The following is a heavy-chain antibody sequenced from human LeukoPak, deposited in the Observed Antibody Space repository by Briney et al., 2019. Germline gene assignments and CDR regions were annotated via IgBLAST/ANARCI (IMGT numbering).Heavy chain of an antibody. D-gene: IGHD3-10*01. CDR2: ISGSGGST. V-gene: IGHV3-23*01. Sequence: GGSLRLSCAASGFTFSSYAMSWVRQAPGKGLEWVSAISGSGGSTYYADSVKGRFTISRDNSKNTLYLQMNSLRAEDTAVYYCASYGSGVLDAFDIWGQGTMVTVSS. J-gene: IGHJ3*02. CDR3: ASYGSGVLDAFDI. CDR1: GFTFSSYA.